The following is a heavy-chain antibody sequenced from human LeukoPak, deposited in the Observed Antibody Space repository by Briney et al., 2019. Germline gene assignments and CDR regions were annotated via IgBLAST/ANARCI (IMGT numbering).Heavy chain of an antibody. V-gene: IGHV3-30*18. CDR3: AKDSILLWCGESGVSWFDP. CDR2: ISYDGSNK. CDR1: GFTLSSYG. J-gene: IGHJ5*02. Sequence: GRSLRHSCAASGFTLSSYGMHWVRQAPGKGLEWVAVISYDGSNKYYADSVKGRFTISRDNSKNTLYLRMISLRDEDMAVYYCAKDSILLWCGESGVSWFDPWGQGTLVTVSS. D-gene: IGHD3-10*01.